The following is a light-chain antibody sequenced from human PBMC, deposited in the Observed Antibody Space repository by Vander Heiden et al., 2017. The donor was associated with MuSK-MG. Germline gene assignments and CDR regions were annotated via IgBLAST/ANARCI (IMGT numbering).Light chain of an antibody. V-gene: IGLV1-44*01. Sequence: QSVLTQPPSASGTPGQRVTISCSGTSSNIGSNTVNWYQHLPGPAPKLLIYTNNQRPSGVPDRFSGSKSGTSASLAVSGLQSEDEADYYCAAWDDSLKGVVFGGGTKLTVL. CDR1: SSNIGSNT. CDR3: AAWDDSLKGVV. J-gene: IGLJ2*01. CDR2: TNN.